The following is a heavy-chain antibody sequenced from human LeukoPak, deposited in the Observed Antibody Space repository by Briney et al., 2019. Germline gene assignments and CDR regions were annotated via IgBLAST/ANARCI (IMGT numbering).Heavy chain of an antibody. CDR2: IGTAGET. V-gene: IGHV3-13*01. J-gene: IGHJ2*01. D-gene: IGHD7-27*01. Sequence: GGSLRLSCAASGFTLRGHDMHWVRQTPGKGLEWDSAIGTAGETYYPGSLEDRFTISRENAKNFLYLQMNSLGAGDTAVYYCARDEMPGDDNWYFDLWGRGTLVTVSS. CDR3: ARDEMPGDDNWYFDL. CDR1: GFTLRGHD.